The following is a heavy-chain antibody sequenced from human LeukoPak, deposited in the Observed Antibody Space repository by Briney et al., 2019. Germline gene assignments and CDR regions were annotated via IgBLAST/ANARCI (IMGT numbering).Heavy chain of an antibody. J-gene: IGHJ4*02. Sequence: SETLSLTCTVSGGSISIYYWSWIRQPAGKGLEWIGRIYTSGSTNYNPSLKSRVTMSVDTSKNQFSLKLSSVTAADTAVYSCARDYSSGWYDYWGPGTLVTVSS. CDR3: ARDYSSGWYDY. V-gene: IGHV4-4*07. D-gene: IGHD6-19*01. CDR2: IYTSGST. CDR1: GGSISIYY.